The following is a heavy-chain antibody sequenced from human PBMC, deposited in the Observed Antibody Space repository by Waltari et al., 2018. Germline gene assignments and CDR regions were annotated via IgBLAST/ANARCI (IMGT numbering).Heavy chain of an antibody. CDR2: FGAEDGET. V-gene: IGHV1-24*01. CDR1: GYTLTELS. CDR3: ATDSTSMVRKYYFYGMDV. Sequence: QVHLVQSGAEVKKPGASVKVSCKVSGYTLTELSMHWVRQAPGKGLEGMGGFGAEDGETIYAEKFQGRVTMTEDTSTDTAYMELSGLRSEDTAVYYCATDSTSMVRKYYFYGMDVWGQGTTVTVSS. D-gene: IGHD1-1*01. J-gene: IGHJ6*02.